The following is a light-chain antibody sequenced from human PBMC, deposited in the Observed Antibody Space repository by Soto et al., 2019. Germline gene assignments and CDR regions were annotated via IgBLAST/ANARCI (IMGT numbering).Light chain of an antibody. V-gene: IGKV1-39*01. J-gene: IGKJ5*01. CDR2: AAS. CDR3: QQSYSTPRNT. Sequence: DIQMTQSPSSLSASVGDEVTITCRASQSISSYLNWYQQKPGKAPKLLIYAASSLQSGVPSRFSGSGSGTDFTLTISSLQPEDFATYYCQQSYSTPRNTFGQGTRLEIK. CDR1: QSISSY.